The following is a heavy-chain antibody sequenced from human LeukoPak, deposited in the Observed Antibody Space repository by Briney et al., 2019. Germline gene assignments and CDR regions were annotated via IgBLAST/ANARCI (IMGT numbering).Heavy chain of an antibody. CDR3: ARVADYDFLSGYYSPFDH. J-gene: IGHJ4*02. CDR1: GFSFSRYW. CDR2: IKGDESDD. V-gene: IGHV3-7*01. Sequence: GGSLRLSCAASGFSFSRYWMTWVRQAPGKGLEWVANIKGDESDDHYVASVRGRFTISRDNAKRSLYLQMNNLRAEDTGDYYCARVADYDFLSGYYSPFDHWGQGVLVIVSS. D-gene: IGHD3-3*01.